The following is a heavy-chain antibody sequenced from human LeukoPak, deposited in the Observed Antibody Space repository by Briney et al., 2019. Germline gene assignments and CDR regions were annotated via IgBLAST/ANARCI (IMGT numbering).Heavy chain of an antibody. CDR1: GGTFSSYA. D-gene: IGHD6-19*01. V-gene: IGHV1-69*13. J-gene: IGHJ5*02. CDR3: ARDSSGWYRGFDP. CDR2: IISIFGTA. Sequence: ASVKVSCKASGGTFSSYAISWVRQAPGQGLEWMGGIISIFGTANYAQKFQGRVTITADESTSTAYMELSSLRSKDTAVYYCARDSSGWYRGFDPWGQGTLVTVSS.